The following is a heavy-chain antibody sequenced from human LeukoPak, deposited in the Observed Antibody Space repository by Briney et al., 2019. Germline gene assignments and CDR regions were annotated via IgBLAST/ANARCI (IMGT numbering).Heavy chain of an antibody. Sequence: PGGSLRLSCAASGFTFSSYWMSWVRQAPGKGLEWVANIKPDGSEKYYVDSVKGRFTISRDNAKNSLYLQMNSLRAEDTAVYYCARVSYYDILTGYLNYYYYYMDVWGKGTTVTVSS. J-gene: IGHJ6*03. V-gene: IGHV3-7*01. CDR3: ARVSYYDILTGYLNYYYYYMDV. CDR2: IKPDGSEK. D-gene: IGHD3-9*01. CDR1: GFTFSSYW.